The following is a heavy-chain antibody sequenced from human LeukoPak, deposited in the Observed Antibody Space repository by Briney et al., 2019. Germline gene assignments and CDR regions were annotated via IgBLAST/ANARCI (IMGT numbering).Heavy chain of an antibody. D-gene: IGHD2-15*01. CDR1: GGSVGSGSYY. V-gene: IGHV4-61*01. J-gene: IGHJ4*02. Sequence: PSETLSLTCTVSGGSVGSGSYYWSWIRQPPGKGLEWIGYIYYSGSTNYNPSLKSRITISVDTSRNQFSLQLSSVTAADTAVYYCARIHRYCSGGACYVLDNWGQGTLVAVSS. CDR3: ARIHRYCSGGACYVLDN. CDR2: IYYSGST.